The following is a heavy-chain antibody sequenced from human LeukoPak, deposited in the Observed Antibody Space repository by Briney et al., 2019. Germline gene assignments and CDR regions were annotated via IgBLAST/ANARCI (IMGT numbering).Heavy chain of an antibody. D-gene: IGHD3-22*01. CDR1: GFTFSSYE. CDR2: ISSSGSTI. V-gene: IGHV3-48*03. Sequence: GGSLRLSCAASGFTFSSYEMNRVRQAPGKGLEWVSYISSSGSTIYYADSVKGRFTISRDNAKNSLYLQMNSLRAEDTAVYYCARGTYDSSGYYSPFDYWGQGTLVTVSS. CDR3: ARGTYDSSGYYSPFDY. J-gene: IGHJ4*02.